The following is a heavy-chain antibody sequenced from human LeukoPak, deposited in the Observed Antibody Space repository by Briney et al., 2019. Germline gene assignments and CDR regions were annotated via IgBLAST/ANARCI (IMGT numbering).Heavy chain of an antibody. V-gene: IGHV3-30*18. Sequence: GGSLRLSCAASGFTFSSHGMHWVRQAPGKGLEWVAVISYDGSNKYYADSVKGRFTISRDNSKNTLYLQMNSLRAEDTAVYYCAKDVSQRRDGYNYFDYWGQGTLVTVSS. CDR3: AKDVSQRRDGYNYFDY. CDR2: ISYDGSNK. D-gene: IGHD5-24*01. J-gene: IGHJ4*02. CDR1: GFTFSSHG.